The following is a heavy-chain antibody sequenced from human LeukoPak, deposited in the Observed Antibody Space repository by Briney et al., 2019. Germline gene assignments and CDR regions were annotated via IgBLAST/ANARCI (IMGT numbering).Heavy chain of an antibody. CDR2: INHSGST. CDR1: GGSFSGYY. D-gene: IGHD3-10*01. CDR3: ARAKGSGSYFNWFDP. J-gene: IGHJ5*02. Sequence: SETLSLTCAVYGGSFSGYYWCWIRHPPGKGLEWIGEINHSGSTNYNPSLKGRVTISVDTYKNQFSLKLSSVTAADTAEYYCARAKGSGSYFNWFDPWGQGTLVTVSS. V-gene: IGHV4-34*01.